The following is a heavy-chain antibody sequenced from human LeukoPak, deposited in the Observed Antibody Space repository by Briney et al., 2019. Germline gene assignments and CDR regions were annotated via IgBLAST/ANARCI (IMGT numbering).Heavy chain of an antibody. CDR1: GFTFSSYA. J-gene: IGHJ4*02. CDR3: AKGLRGITMIVVVINPFDY. CDR2: IRGSGGST. D-gene: IGHD3-22*01. Sequence: PGGSLRLSCAASGFTFSSYAMSWVRQAPGKGLEWVSAIRGSGGSTYYADSVKGRFTISRDNSKNTLYLQMNSLRAEDTAVYYCAKGLRGITMIVVVINPFDYWGQGTLVTVSS. V-gene: IGHV3-23*01.